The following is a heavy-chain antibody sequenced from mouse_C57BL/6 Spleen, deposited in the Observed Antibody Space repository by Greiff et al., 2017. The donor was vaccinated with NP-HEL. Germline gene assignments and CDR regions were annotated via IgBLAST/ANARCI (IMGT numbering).Heavy chain of an antibody. CDR1: GYTFTSYG. V-gene: IGHV1-81*01. CDR3: ARSKVYYYGDY. Sequence: QVQLKQSGAELARPGASVKLSCKASGYTFTSYGISWVKQRTGQGLEWIGEIYPRSGNTYYNEKFKGKATLTADKSSSTAYMELRSLTSEDSAVYFCARSKVYYYGDYWGQGTTLTVSS. J-gene: IGHJ2*01. CDR2: IYPRSGNT. D-gene: IGHD1-1*01.